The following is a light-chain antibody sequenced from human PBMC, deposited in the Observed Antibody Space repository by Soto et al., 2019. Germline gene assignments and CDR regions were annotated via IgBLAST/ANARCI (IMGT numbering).Light chain of an antibody. J-gene: IGLJ2*01. Sequence: QSALTQPASVSGSPGQSITISCTGTSSDVGGYNYVSWYQQHPGKAPKLMIYDVSNRPSGLSNRFSASKSGNTASLTISGLQAEDEADYYCSSYTSSSTLEVVFGGGTKVTVL. CDR2: DVS. V-gene: IGLV2-14*01. CDR3: SSYTSSSTLEVV. CDR1: SSDVGGYNY.